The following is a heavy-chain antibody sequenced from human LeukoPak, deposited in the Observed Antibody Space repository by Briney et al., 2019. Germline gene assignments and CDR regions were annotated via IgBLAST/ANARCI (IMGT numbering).Heavy chain of an antibody. V-gene: IGHV3-30-3*01. CDR3: VRDGGWFRFDY. J-gene: IGHJ4*02. D-gene: IGHD6-19*01. CDR2: ISYDGSNK. CDR1: GFTFSSYA. Sequence: GGSLRLSCAASGFTFSSYAMHWVRQAPGKGLEWVAVISYDGSNKYYADSVKGRFTISRDNSKNTLYLQMNSLRAEDTAVYYCVRDGGWFRFDYWGQGTLVTVSS.